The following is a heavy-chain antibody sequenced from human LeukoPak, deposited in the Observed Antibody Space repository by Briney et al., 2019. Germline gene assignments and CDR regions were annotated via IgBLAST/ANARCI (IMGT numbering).Heavy chain of an antibody. D-gene: IGHD3-3*01. CDR2: IYSGGST. CDR3: ATSYYDFWSGYYTGLMDAFDI. CDR1: GFTVSSNY. Sequence: PGGSLRLSCAASGFTVSSNYMSWVRQAPGKGLEWVSVIYSGGSTYYADSVKGRFTISRDNSKNTLYLQMNSLRAEDTAVYYCATSYYDFWSGYYTGLMDAFDIWGQGTMVTVSS. J-gene: IGHJ3*02. V-gene: IGHV3-53*01.